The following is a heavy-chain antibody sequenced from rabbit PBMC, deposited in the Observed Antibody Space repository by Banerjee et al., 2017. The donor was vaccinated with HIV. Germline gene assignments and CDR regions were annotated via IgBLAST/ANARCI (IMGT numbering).Heavy chain of an antibody. D-gene: IGHD3-1*01. CDR1: GFSFSYKYV. V-gene: IGHV1S45*01. Sequence: QEQLEESGGDLVKPGASLTLTCTASGFSFSYKYVMCWVRQAPGKGLEWIACINTSSGNTVYASWAKGRFTISKTSSTTVTLQMTSLTAADTATYFCARDLAGVTGSNFGFWCQGTLVTVS. CDR2: INTSSGNT. CDR3: ARDLAGVTGSNFGF. J-gene: IGHJ3*01.